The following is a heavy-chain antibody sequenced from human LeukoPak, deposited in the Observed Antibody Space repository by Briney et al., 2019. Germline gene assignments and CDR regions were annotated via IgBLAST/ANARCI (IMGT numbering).Heavy chain of an antibody. CDR1: GFTFSAFS. J-gene: IGHJ6*02. CDR2: IASNGGNT. CDR3: ARGPLRDNGMDV. Sequence: GGSLRLSCAASGFTFSAFSMTWVRQAPGKGLEWVSLIASNGGNTYYADSVKGRFTVSRDNSKNTLYLQMNSLRAEDTAIYYCARGPLRDNGMDVWGQGTTVTVSS. V-gene: IGHV3-23*01.